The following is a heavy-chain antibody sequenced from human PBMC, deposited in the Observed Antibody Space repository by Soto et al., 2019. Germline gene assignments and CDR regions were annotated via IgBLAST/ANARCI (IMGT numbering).Heavy chain of an antibody. Sequence: QVELVESGGGVDQPGRSLRLSCVGSGFTFSSYAMHWVRQAPGKGLELLAIISYDGTNKYYADSVKGRFTNSRDISKRTLYLQTNSPRPEATAVYYCARVLTYFDFWSDLYYWGQGTLVTVCS. V-gene: IGHV3-30-3*01. CDR2: ISYDGTNK. D-gene: IGHD3-3*01. J-gene: IGHJ4*02. CDR1: GFTFSSYA. CDR3: ARVLTYFDFWSDLYY.